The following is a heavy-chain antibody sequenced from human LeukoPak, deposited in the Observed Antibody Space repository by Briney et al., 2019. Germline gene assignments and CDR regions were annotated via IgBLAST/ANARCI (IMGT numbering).Heavy chain of an antibody. CDR1: GGTFSSYA. CDR2: IIPIFGTA. CDR3: ARDPGGDYAIDY. D-gene: IGHD4-17*01. J-gene: IGHJ4*02. Sequence: ASVKVSCKASGGTFSSYAISWVRQAPGQGLEWMGGIIPIFGTANYAQKFQGRVTITADESTSTAYMELNSLRAEDTALYYCARDPGGDYAIDYWGQGTLVTVSS. V-gene: IGHV1-69*01.